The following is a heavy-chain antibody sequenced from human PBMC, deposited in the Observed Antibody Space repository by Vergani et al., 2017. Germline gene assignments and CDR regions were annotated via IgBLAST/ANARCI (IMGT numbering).Heavy chain of an antibody. CDR1: GFTFDDYS. CDR3: AKDSYSSSWYVIYY. CDR2: ISWDGGST. D-gene: IGHD6-13*01. Sequence: EVQLVESGGVVVQPGGSLRLSCAASGFTFDDYSMHWVRQAPGKGLEWVSLISWDGGSTYYADSVKGRFTISRDNSRNSLYLQMNSLRTEDTALYYCAKDSYSSSWYVIYYWGQGTLVTVSA. J-gene: IGHJ4*02. V-gene: IGHV3-43*01.